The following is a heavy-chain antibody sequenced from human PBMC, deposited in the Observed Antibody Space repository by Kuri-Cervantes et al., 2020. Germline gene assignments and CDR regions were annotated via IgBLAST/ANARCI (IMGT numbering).Heavy chain of an antibody. J-gene: IGHJ4*02. D-gene: IGHD3-9*01. V-gene: IGHV3-23*01. Sequence: GESLKISCVASGFTFSSYAMSWVRQAPGKGLDWVSAITTSGGNTYYADSVKGRFTISRDNAKNSLYLQMNSLRDEDTAVYYCARLDFDGFDYWGQGTLVTVSS. CDR1: GFTFSSYA. CDR2: ITTSGGNT. CDR3: ARLDFDGFDY.